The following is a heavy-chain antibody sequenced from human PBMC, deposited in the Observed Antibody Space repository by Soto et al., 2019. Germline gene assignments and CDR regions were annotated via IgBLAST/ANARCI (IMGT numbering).Heavy chain of an antibody. J-gene: IGHJ4*02. Sequence: QVQLQESGPGLVKPSETLSLTCTVSGGSISSYYWSWIRPPPGKGLEYIGYIYDSGSTNYNPSLKSRVTISVDTSNNQFSLKLSSVTAADTALYFCARLGRYQMGIFDYWGQGTLVTVSS. CDR2: IYDSGST. CDR3: ARLGRYQMGIFDY. CDR1: GGSISSYY. D-gene: IGHD2-2*01. V-gene: IGHV4-59*08.